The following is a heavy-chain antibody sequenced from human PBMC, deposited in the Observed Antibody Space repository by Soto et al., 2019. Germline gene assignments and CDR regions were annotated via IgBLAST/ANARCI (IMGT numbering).Heavy chain of an antibody. V-gene: IGHV3-11*05. CDR3: ARIRASAGGRRYFDL. CDR2: INSSSTYT. J-gene: IGHJ2*01. CDR1: GFTFSDYY. Sequence: QVHLVESGGSLVKPGGSLRLSCAASGFTFSDYYMSWIRQAPGKGLEWVSYINSSSTYTNYADSVKGRFTIYRDNAKNSLYLQMNSLRAEDTAVYYCARIRASAGGRRYFDLWGRGTLVTVSS. D-gene: IGHD6-13*01.